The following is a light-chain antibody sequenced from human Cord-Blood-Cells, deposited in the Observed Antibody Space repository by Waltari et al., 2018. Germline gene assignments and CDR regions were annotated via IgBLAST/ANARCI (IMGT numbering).Light chain of an antibody. Sequence: ELVLTQSPGPLSLSPGDIATLSCRASQSVSSSYLAWYQQKPGQAPRLLIYGASSRATGIPDRFSGSGSGTDFTLTISRLEPEDFAVYYCQQYGSSPYSFGQGTKLEIK. V-gene: IGKV3-20*01. CDR1: QSVSSSY. J-gene: IGKJ2*03. CDR2: GAS. CDR3: QQYGSSPYS.